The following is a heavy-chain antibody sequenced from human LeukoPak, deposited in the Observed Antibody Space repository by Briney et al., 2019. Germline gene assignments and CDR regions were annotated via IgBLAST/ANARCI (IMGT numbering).Heavy chain of an antibody. CDR2: IYTSGST. Sequence: SETLSLTCTVSGGSISSGSYYWSWIRQPAGKGLEWIGRIYTSGSTNYNPSLKSRVTISVDTSKNQFSLKLSSVTAADTAVYYCASAYDFWSGAFDYWGQGTLVTVSS. CDR3: ASAYDFWSGAFDY. D-gene: IGHD3-3*01. J-gene: IGHJ4*02. CDR1: GGSISSGSYY. V-gene: IGHV4-61*02.